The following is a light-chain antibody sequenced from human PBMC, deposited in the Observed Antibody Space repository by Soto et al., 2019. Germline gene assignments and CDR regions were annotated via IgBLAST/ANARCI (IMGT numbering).Light chain of an antibody. CDR2: NGN. CDR1: QSIGRW. V-gene: IGKV1-5*01. CDR3: QQYHSFPYT. J-gene: IGKJ2*01. Sequence: DIQLTQSPSTLSASVGDRVTISCRASQSIGRWLAWYQQRPGKAPNLLIYNGNTLESGVPSRVRGSGSGTEFPLTISSLQPDDFATFYCQQYHSFPYTFGQGTKLEIK.